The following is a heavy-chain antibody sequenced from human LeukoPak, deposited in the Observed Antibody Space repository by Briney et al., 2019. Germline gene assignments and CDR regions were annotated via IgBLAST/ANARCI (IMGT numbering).Heavy chain of an antibody. CDR1: GDSVSSNNAA. CDR3: ARHGRGWRAYYYYYMDV. CDR2: TYYRSKWYN. J-gene: IGHJ6*03. Sequence: SQTLSLTCAISGDSVSSNNAAWNWIRQSPSRGLEWLGRTYYRSKWYNDYAISVKSRITINPDTSKNQFSLRLSSVTAADTAVYYCARHGRGWRAYYYYYMDVWGKGTTVTISS. D-gene: IGHD1-26*01. V-gene: IGHV6-1*01.